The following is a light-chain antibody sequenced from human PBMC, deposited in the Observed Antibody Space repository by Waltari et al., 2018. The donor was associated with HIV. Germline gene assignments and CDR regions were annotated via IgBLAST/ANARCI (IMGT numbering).Light chain of an antibody. Sequence: DIVMIQSPDSLAVSLGERATINCKPSQSVLYSSNNKNYLAWYQHKPGQPPNLLIYWASTRESGVPDRFSGSGSGTDFTLTISSLQAEDVAVYYCQQYYSTPPTFGQGTKVEIK. J-gene: IGKJ1*01. V-gene: IGKV4-1*01. CDR2: WAS. CDR3: QQYYSTPPT. CDR1: QSVLYSSNNKNY.